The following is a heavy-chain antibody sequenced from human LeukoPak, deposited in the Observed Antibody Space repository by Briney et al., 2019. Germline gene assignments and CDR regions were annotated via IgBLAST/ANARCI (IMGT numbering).Heavy chain of an antibody. Sequence: SETLSLTCAVSRGSISSNTWWSWVRQPPGKGLEWIGEIYRSGSTHYNPSLKSRVTISVDTSKNQFSLRLSSVTAADTAVYYCARDSALAQAVMFDYRGQGTLVTVSS. D-gene: IGHD6-19*01. CDR1: RGSISSNTW. CDR2: IYRSGST. J-gene: IGHJ4*02. CDR3: ARDSALAQAVMFDY. V-gene: IGHV4-4*02.